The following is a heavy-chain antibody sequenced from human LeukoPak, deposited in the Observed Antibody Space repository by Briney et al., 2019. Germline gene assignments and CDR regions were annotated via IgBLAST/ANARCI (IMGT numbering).Heavy chain of an antibody. J-gene: IGHJ4*02. V-gene: IGHV3-9*01. CDR2: ISWNSGSI. CDR3: AKAYYYDSSGYFDY. CDR1: GSTFDDYA. Sequence: PGRSLRLSCAASGSTFDDYAMHWVRQAPGKGLEWVSGISWNSGSIGYADSVKGRFTISRDNAKNSLYLQMNSLRAEDTALYYCAKAYYYDSSGYFDYWGQGTLVTVSS. D-gene: IGHD3-22*01.